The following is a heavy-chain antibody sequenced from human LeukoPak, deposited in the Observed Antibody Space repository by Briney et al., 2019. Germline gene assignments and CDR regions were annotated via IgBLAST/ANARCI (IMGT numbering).Heavy chain of an antibody. Sequence: SVKVSCKASGGTFSSYAISWVRQAPGQGLEWMGGTIPIFGTANYAQKFQGRVTITTDESASTAYMELSSLRSEDTAVYYCARGDYYGSGSYDYWGQGTLVTVSS. CDR1: GGTFSSYA. J-gene: IGHJ4*02. V-gene: IGHV1-69*05. D-gene: IGHD3-10*01. CDR3: ARGDYYGSGSYDY. CDR2: TIPIFGTA.